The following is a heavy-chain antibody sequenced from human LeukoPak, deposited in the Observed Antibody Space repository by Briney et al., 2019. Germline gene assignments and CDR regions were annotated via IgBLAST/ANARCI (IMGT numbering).Heavy chain of an antibody. CDR1: GGSISSAAYY. Sequence: PSETLSLTCTVSGGSISSAAYYWTWIRQHPGKGLEWIGYICYSGITYYNPSLRSRISISVDTSKNQFSLKLSSVTAADTAVYYCARGYRDGYNSSFDYWGQGTLVTVSS. J-gene: IGHJ4*02. D-gene: IGHD5-12*01. CDR2: ICYSGIT. CDR3: ARGYRDGYNSSFDY. V-gene: IGHV4-31*03.